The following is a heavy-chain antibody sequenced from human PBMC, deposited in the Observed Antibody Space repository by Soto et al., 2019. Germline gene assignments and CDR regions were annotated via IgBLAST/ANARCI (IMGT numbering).Heavy chain of an antibody. CDR2: IWYDGSNK. CDR3: AGDYCSSTSCYGFDY. D-gene: IGHD2-2*01. J-gene: IGHJ4*02. CDR1: GFTFSSYG. V-gene: IGHV3-33*01. Sequence: SLRLSCAASGFTFSSYGMHWVRQAPGKGLEWVAVIWYDGSNKYYADSVKGRFTISRDNSKNTLYLQMNSLRAEDTAVYYCAGDYCSSTSCYGFDYWGQGTLVTVSS.